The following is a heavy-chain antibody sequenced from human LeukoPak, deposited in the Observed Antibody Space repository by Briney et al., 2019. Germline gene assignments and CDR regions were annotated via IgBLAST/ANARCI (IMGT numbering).Heavy chain of an antibody. D-gene: IGHD3-22*01. CDR1: GYTFTSYG. J-gene: IGHJ4*02. V-gene: IGHV1-18*01. Sequence: GASVKVSCKASGYTFTSYGISWVRQAPGQGLEWMGWISADNGNTKYAQKLQGRVTMTTDTSTSTAYMELRSLRSEDTAVYYCARETVVVITTDRILNEDTYYFDYWGQGTLVTVSS. CDR2: ISADNGNT. CDR3: ARETVVVITTDRILNEDTYYFDY.